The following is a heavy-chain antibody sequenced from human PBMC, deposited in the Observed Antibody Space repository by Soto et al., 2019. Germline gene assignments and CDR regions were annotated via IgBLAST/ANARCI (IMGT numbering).Heavy chain of an antibody. CDR3: ARGYYSSSWRVFDY. Sequence: QVQLVQSGADVKKTGASVKVSCKTSGYTFSGYFMRWLRQAPGQGLERMGWMNPNRGGTDYAQNFQGRVSMTWDTSISTAYMELSRLRSDDTAIYYCARGYYSSSWRVFDYWGQGTLATVSS. CDR2: MNPNRGGT. D-gene: IGHD6-13*01. CDR1: GYTFSGYF. J-gene: IGHJ4*02. V-gene: IGHV1-2*02.